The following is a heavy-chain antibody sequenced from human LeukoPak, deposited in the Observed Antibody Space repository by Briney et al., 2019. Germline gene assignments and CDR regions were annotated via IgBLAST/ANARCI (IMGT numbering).Heavy chain of an antibody. Sequence: SETLSLTCTVSGVSISGGSNYWSWVRQPPGKGLEWIGYIYHSANNYNNPSLKSRVTISMDRSKNQFSLNLTSVTAADTAVYYCARDPSGSSWYYFDYWGQGKLVTVSS. CDR1: GVSISGGSNY. V-gene: IGHV4-30-2*01. D-gene: IGHD6-13*01. CDR2: IYHSANN. J-gene: IGHJ4*02. CDR3: ARDPSGSSWYYFDY.